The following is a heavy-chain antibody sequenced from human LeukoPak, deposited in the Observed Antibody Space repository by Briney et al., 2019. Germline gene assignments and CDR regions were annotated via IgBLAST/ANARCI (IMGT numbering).Heavy chain of an antibody. V-gene: IGHV4-4*07. Sequence: SGTLSLTCTVSGGSISTYYWSWIRQPAGKGLEWIGRIYTSGSPNYNPSLKSRVTMSVDTSKKQFSLNLTSVTAADTGVYYCARGAYGSEGKASFDPWGQGTLVTVSS. CDR3: ARGAYGSEGKASFDP. J-gene: IGHJ5*02. CDR2: IYTSGSP. D-gene: IGHD3-10*01. CDR1: GGSISTYY.